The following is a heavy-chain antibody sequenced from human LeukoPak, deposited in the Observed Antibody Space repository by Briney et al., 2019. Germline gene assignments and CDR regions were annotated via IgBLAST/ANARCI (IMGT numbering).Heavy chain of an antibody. CDR2: INHSGST. J-gene: IGHJ4*02. D-gene: IGHD5-18*01. CDR3: ARGTAMAPYYFDY. CDR1: GGSFSGYY. V-gene: IGHV4-34*01. Sequence: ETLSLTCAVYGGSFSGYYWSWIRQPPGKGLVWIGEINHSGSTNYNPSLKSRVTISVDTSKNQFSLKLSSVTAADTAVYYCARGTAMAPYYFDYWGQGTLVTVSS.